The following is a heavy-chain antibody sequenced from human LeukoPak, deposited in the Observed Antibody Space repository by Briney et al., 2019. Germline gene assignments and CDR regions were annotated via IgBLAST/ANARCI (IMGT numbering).Heavy chain of an antibody. V-gene: IGHV1-46*01. CDR3: ARAGRIYYGSGSYGQRGRHFDY. CDR1: GYTFTSYY. CDR2: INLSGGST. J-gene: IGHJ4*02. D-gene: IGHD3-10*01. Sequence: ASVKVSCKASGYTFTSYYMHWGRQAPGQGLEWMGIINLSGGSTSYAQKFQGRGTMTRDTSTSNVYMALSSMRSEDTAVYYCARAGRIYYGSGSYGQRGRHFDYCGQGNLVTVSS.